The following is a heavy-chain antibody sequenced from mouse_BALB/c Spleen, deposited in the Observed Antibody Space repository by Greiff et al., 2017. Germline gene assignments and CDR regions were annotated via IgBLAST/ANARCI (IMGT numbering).Heavy chain of an antibody. J-gene: IGHJ2*01. Sequence: EVHLVESGGGLVQPGGSRKLSCAASGFTFSSFGMHWVRQAPEKGLEWVAYISSGSSTIYYADTVKGRFTISRDNPKNTLFLQMTSLRSEDTAMYYCARFLYGLDYWGQGTTRTVSS. CDR3: ARFLYGLDY. V-gene: IGHV5-17*02. CDR2: ISSGSSTI. CDR1: GFTFSSFG. D-gene: IGHD1-1*01.